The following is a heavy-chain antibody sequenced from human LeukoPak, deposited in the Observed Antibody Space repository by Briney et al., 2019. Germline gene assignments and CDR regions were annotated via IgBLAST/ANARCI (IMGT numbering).Heavy chain of an antibody. D-gene: IGHD2-2*01. CDR2: IYYIEST. CDR3: ARQLGYCSSTSCYADKVDY. CDR1: GGSISSSSYY. Sequence: SETLSLTCSVSGGSISSSSYYWGWIRQAPGKGLGWIVSIYYIESTYYNPSLKSRVTISVDTSKNQFSLKLSSVTAADTAVYYCARQLGYCSSTSCYADKVDYWGQGTLVTVSS. J-gene: IGHJ4*02. V-gene: IGHV4-39*01.